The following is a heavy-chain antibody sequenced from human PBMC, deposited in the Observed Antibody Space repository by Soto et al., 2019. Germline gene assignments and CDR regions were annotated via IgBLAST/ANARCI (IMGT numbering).Heavy chain of an antibody. CDR3: ARDMYYDFWSGRIDAFDI. V-gene: IGHV3-7*01. CDR1: GFTFSSYW. D-gene: IGHD3-3*01. J-gene: IGHJ3*02. CDR2: IKQDGSEK. Sequence: GGSLRLSCAASGFTFSSYWMSWVRQAPGKGLEWVANIKQDGSEKYYVDSVKGRFTISRDNAKNSLYLQMNSLRAEDTAVYYCARDMYYDFWSGRIDAFDIWGQGTMVTVSS.